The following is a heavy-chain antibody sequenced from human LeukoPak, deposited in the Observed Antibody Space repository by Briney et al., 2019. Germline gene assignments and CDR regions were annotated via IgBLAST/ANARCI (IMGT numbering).Heavy chain of an antibody. CDR2: FDPEDGET. CDR3: ARDSGSPGESAFDI. Sequence: ASVKVSCKVSGYTLTELSMHWVRQAPGKGLEWMGGFDPEDGETIYAQKFQGRVTITTDESTSTAYMELSSLRSEDTAVYYCARDSGSPGESAFDIWGQGTMVTVSS. D-gene: IGHD3-10*01. CDR1: GYTLTELS. J-gene: IGHJ3*02. V-gene: IGHV1-24*01.